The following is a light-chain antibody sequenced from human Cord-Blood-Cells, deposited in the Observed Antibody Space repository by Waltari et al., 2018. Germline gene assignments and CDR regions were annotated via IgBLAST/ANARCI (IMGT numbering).Light chain of an antibody. J-gene: IGKJ2*01. V-gene: IGKV3-20*01. Sequence: EIVLTQSPGTLSLSPGEIATLSSRASQSVSSSYLAWYQQKPGQAPRLLIYGASSRATGIPDRFIGSVSGTDFTLTISRMGPEDFAVYYWQQYGSSPAPFGQGNKLEIK. CDR2: GAS. CDR3: QQYGSSPAP. CDR1: QSVSSSY.